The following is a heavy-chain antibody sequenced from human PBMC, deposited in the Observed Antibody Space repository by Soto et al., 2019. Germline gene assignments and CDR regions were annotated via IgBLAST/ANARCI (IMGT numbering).Heavy chain of an antibody. CDR1: GGSINSGGYY. CDR3: ARVAIVIVPSAPSSVFDA. J-gene: IGHJ3*01. CDR2: ISYSGTT. D-gene: IGHD2-2*01. V-gene: IGHV4-31*03. Sequence: QVQLQESGPGLVKPSQTLSLTCIVSGGSINSGGYYWSWIRHHPGKGLEWIGHISYSGTTYYNPSLKSRLSVSLDTSKNQFSLALNSVTAADTALYYCARVAIVIVPSAPSSVFDAWGHGTMVTVSS.